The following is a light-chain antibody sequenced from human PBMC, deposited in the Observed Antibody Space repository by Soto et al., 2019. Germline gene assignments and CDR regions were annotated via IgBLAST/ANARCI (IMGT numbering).Light chain of an antibody. CDR1: SSNIGAAYD. CDR3: QSYDCSRSAWV. J-gene: IGLJ3*02. V-gene: IGLV1-40*01. CDR2: GNN. Sequence: QSVLTQPPSVSGAPGQKVTISCTRSSSNIGAAYDVHWYQHLPGTAPKLLIYGNNNRPSGVPDRFPGSKSGTSASRAITGLQAEDEDEAYCQSYDCSRSAWVFGGGTKLTVL.